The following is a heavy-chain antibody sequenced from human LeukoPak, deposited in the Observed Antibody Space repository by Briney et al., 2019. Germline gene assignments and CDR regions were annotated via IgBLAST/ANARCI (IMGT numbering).Heavy chain of an antibody. CDR1: GYRFTSYW. V-gene: IGHV5-51*01. CDR2: IYPGDSDT. Sequence: RGESLQISCKGSGYRFTSYWIGWVRQMPGKGLEGMGIIYPGDSDTRYSPSFQGQVIISADKSISTAYLQWSSLKASDTAMYYCARLYYYDSSGYGPFDYWGQGTLVTVSS. J-gene: IGHJ4*02. CDR3: ARLYYYDSSGYGPFDY. D-gene: IGHD3-22*01.